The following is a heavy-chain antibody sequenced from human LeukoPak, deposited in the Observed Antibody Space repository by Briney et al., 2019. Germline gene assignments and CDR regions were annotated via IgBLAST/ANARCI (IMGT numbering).Heavy chain of an antibody. CDR2: IYHSGST. J-gene: IGHJ3*02. CDR3: ARVDRGSGSYSFDI. D-gene: IGHD1-26*01. Sequence: PSETLSLTCTVSGYSISSGYYWGWIRQPPGKGLEWIGSIYHSGSTYYNPSLKSRVTISVDTSKNQFSLKLSSVTAADTAVYYCARVDRGSGSYSFDIWGQGTMVTVSS. V-gene: IGHV4-38-2*02. CDR1: GYSISSGYY.